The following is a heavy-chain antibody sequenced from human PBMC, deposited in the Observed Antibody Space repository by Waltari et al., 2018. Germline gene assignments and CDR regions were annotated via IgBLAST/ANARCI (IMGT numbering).Heavy chain of an antibody. V-gene: IGHV4-4*02. D-gene: IGHD6-13*01. J-gene: IGHJ4*02. CDR2: ISGSSGST. Sequence: QVQLQESGPGLVKPSETLSLTCAVSGGSISSSNWWSWLRQPPGKGLEWIGYISGSSGSTYYNPSLKSRVTISTDTSKNQFSLKLSSVTAADTAVYYCARAPRIAAAGMGYFDYWGQGVLVTVSS. CDR3: ARAPRIAAAGMGYFDY. CDR1: GGSISSSNW.